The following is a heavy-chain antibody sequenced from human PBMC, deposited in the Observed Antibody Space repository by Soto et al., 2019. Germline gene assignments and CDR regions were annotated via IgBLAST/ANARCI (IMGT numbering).Heavy chain of an antibody. J-gene: IGHJ4*02. CDR2: IRGGGSPI. D-gene: IGHD1-7*01. Sequence: GGSLRLSCAASGPTFSTYEMNWVRQAPGKGLEWVSYIRGGGSPILYADSVKGRFTISRDNAKNSLYLQMNSLRAEDTAIYYCASKIFGTTYFDYWGQGALVTVS. CDR1: GPTFSTYE. CDR3: ASKIFGTTYFDY. V-gene: IGHV3-48*03.